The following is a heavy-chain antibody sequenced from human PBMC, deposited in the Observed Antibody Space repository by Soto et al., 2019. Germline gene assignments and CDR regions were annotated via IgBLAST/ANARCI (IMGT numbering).Heavy chain of an antibody. D-gene: IGHD6-19*01. J-gene: IGHJ4*02. Sequence: HWVRQAPGQGLEWMGIINPSGGSTSYAQKFQGRVTMTRDTSTSTVYMELSSLRSEDTAVYYCARDLGPIAVAGTLDYWGQGTLVTVSS. CDR3: ARDLGPIAVAGTLDY. CDR2: INPSGGST. V-gene: IGHV1-46*01.